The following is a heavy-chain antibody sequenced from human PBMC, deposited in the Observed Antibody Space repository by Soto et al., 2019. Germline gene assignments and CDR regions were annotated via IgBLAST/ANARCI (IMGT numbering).Heavy chain of an antibody. CDR1: GFVFEVYW. D-gene: IGHD2-2*01. J-gene: IGHJ4*02. CDR2: ISDDGART. Sequence: GSLRLSCVASGFVFEVYWMHWVRQVPGKGLEWVSRISDDGARTDYADSVRGRFTISRDNANNALYLQMNALRGEDTAVYFCTRGPRPSSIGTGAFWGRGALVTVSS. CDR3: TRGPRPSSIGTGAF. V-gene: IGHV3-74*01.